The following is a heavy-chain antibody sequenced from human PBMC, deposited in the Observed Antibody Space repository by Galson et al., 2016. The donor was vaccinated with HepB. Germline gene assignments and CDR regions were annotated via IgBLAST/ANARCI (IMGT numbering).Heavy chain of an antibody. J-gene: IGHJ2*01. D-gene: IGHD3-9*01. CDR1: GFTFNHAW. V-gene: IGHV3-15*01. CDR3: SSHQLHYDSVTGFYHYFFDL. CDR2: IKSKADGGTT. Sequence: SLRLSCAVSGFTFNHAWMSWVRQAPGKGLEWVGHIKSKADGGTTDYAGSVKGRFTISRDDSNNTLYLQMTGLTTEDTAVYFCSSHQLHYDSVTGFYHYFFDLWGRGTLVTVSS.